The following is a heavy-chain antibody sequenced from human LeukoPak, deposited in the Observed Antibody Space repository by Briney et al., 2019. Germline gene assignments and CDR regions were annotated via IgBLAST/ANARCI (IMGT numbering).Heavy chain of an antibody. CDR1: GGSFSGYY. J-gene: IGHJ4*02. CDR2: INHSGST. D-gene: IGHD6-6*01. V-gene: IGHV4-34*01. CDR3: ARETVGRSSGFVY. Sequence: SETLSLTCAVYGGSFSGYYWSWIRQPPGKGLEWIGEINHSGSTNYNPSLKSRVTISVDTSKNQFSLKLSSVTAADTAVYYCARETVGRSSGFVYWGQGTLVTVSS.